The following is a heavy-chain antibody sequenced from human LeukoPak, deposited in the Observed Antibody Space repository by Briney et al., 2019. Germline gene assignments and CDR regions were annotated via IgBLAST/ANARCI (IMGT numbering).Heavy chain of an antibody. CDR1: GFTFSGYG. J-gene: IGHJ3*02. Sequence: PGGSLRLSCAASGFTFSGYGFHWVRQAPGKGLEWVAVISYDGSNKYYADSVKGRFTISRDNSKNTLYLQMNSLRAEDTAVYYCARVGYLRVAWGAFDIWGQGTMVTVSS. CDR3: ARVGYLRVAWGAFDI. D-gene: IGHD5-18*01. CDR2: ISYDGSNK. V-gene: IGHV3-30*19.